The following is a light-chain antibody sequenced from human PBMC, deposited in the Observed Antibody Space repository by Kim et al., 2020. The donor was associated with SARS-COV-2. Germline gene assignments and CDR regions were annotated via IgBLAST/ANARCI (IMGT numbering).Light chain of an antibody. V-gene: IGLV4-69*01. CDR3: QTWGTGIRV. CDR2: LNSDGSH. Sequence: ASVKPTCTRGSGHSSYAIAWHQQQPEKGPRYLMKLNSDGSHSKGDGIPDRFSGSSSGAERYLTISSLQSEDEADYYCQTWGTGIRVFGGGTQLTVL. CDR1: SGHSSYA. J-gene: IGLJ2*01.